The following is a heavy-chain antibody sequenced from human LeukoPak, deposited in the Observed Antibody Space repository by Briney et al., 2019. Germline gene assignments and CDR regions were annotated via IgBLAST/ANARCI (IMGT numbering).Heavy chain of an antibody. CDR1: GLSFSNYW. D-gene: IGHD3-16*01. V-gene: IGHV3-74*01. CDR3: ASAYTYVRLGDH. J-gene: IGHJ4*02. Sequence: PGGSLILSCAVSGLSFSNYWMHWVRQAPGKGLVWVARTNLHGTTVDYADSVKGRFTISRDNAKNTLFLQMNSLRAEDTAVYYCASAYTYVRLGDHWGQGTLATVSS. CDR2: TNLHGTTV.